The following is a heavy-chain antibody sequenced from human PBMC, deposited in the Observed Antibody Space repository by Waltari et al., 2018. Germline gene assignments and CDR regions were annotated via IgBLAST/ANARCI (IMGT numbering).Heavy chain of an antibody. J-gene: IGHJ6*03. CDR2: IYHSGST. V-gene: IGHV4-38-2*01. CDR3: ARLAGDSSGWYHYYYMDV. Sequence: QVQLQESGPGLVKPSETLSLTCAVSGYSISRGYYWGWIRQPPGKGLEWIGSIYHSGSTYYNPSLKSRVTISVDTSKNQFSLKLSSVTAADTAVYYCARLAGDSSGWYHYYYMDVWGKGTTVTVSS. D-gene: IGHD6-19*01. CDR1: GYSISRGYY.